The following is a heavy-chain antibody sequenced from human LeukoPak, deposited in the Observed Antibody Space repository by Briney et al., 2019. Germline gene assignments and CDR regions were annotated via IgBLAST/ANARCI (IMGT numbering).Heavy chain of an antibody. J-gene: IGHJ4*02. V-gene: IGHV4-59*08. CDR3: ARKGYFDS. CDR2: IFYSGST. Sequence: SETLSLTCTVSGGSISSYYWNWIRQPPGKGLEWIGYIFYSGSTSYNPSLKSRVTISLDTSKNQFYLKLTSVTAADTAMYYCARKGYFDSWGQGTLVTVSS. CDR1: GGSISSYY.